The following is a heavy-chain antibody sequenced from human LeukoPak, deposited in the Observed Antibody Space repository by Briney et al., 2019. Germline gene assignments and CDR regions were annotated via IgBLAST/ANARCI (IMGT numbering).Heavy chain of an antibody. CDR1: GFTFSSYS. CDR2: ISSSSYI. CDR3: ARVGSSSSGDDC. V-gene: IGHV3-21*01. D-gene: IGHD6-6*01. Sequence: GGSLRLSCAASGFTFSSYSMNWVRQAPGKGLEWVSSISSSSYIYYADSVKGRFTISRDNAKNSLYLQMNSLRAEDTAVYYCARVGSSSSGDDCWGQGTLVTVSS. J-gene: IGHJ4*02.